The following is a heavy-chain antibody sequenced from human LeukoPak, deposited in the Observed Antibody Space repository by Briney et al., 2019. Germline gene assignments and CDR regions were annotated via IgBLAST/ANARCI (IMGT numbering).Heavy chain of an antibody. J-gene: IGHJ3*02. CDR2: IIPILGIA. Sequence: GASVKVSCKASGGTFSSHAISWVRQAPGQGLEWMGRIIPILGIANYAQKFQGRVTITADKSTSTAYMELSSLRSEDTAVYYCARVGGSEAFDIWGQGTMVTVSS. D-gene: IGHD3-10*01. CDR3: ARVGGSEAFDI. V-gene: IGHV1-69*04. CDR1: GGTFSSHA.